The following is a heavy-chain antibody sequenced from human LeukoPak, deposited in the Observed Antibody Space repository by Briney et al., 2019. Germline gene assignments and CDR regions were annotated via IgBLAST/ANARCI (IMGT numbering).Heavy chain of an antibody. D-gene: IGHD2-15*01. Sequence: GGSLRLSCAASGFTFSMCWMHWVRQAPGKGLVWVSRINPDGSSTRYADSVEGRFTISRDNAKNTLYLQMNSLRAEDTALYYCARLKGYCSGASSYSYYFDYWGQGTLVTVSS. CDR2: INPDGSST. V-gene: IGHV3-74*01. J-gene: IGHJ4*02. CDR1: GFTFSMCW. CDR3: ARLKGYCSGASSYSYYFDY.